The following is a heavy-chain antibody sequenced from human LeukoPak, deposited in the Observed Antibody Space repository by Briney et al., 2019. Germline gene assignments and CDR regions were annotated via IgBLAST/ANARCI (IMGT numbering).Heavy chain of an antibody. V-gene: IGHV4-39*07. CDR3: AKEMTTFFDY. CDR2: IYYSGST. J-gene: IGHJ4*02. CDR1: GGSISSSGHY. Sequence: PSETLSLTCTVSGGSISSSGHYWGWIRQPPGKGLEWIGSIYYSGSTYYNPSLKSRVTISVDTSKNQFSLKVSSVTAADTAVYYCAKEMTTFFDYWGQGTLVTVSS. D-gene: IGHD3-16*01.